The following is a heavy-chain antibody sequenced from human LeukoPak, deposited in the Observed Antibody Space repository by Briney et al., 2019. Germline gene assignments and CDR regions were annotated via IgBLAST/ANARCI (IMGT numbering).Heavy chain of an antibody. V-gene: IGHV4-39*01. Sequence: SETLSLTCTVSGGSISSSSYYWGWLRQPPGKGLEWLGSIYYSGSTYYNPSLKSRVTISVDTSKNQFSLKLSSVTAADTAVYYCARLYDFWSGYAFDYWGQGTLVTVSS. CDR1: GGSISSSSYY. J-gene: IGHJ4*02. D-gene: IGHD3-3*01. CDR3: ARLYDFWSGYAFDY. CDR2: IYYSGST.